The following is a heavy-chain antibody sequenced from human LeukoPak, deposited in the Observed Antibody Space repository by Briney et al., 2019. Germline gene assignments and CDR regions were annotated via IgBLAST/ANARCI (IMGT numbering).Heavy chain of an antibody. J-gene: IGHJ3*02. CDR1: GYTFTGYY. D-gene: IGHD3-22*01. CDR3: AIDYSDSSGYVGQIHYRFDI. CDR2: INPNSGGT. V-gene: IGHV1-2*06. Sequence: ASVKVSCKASGYTFTGYYMHWVPQAPGQGLEWMGRINPNSGGTNYAQKFQGRVTMTRDTSISTAYMELSRLRSDDTAVYYCAIDYSDSSGYVGQIHYRFDIWGQGTMVTVSS.